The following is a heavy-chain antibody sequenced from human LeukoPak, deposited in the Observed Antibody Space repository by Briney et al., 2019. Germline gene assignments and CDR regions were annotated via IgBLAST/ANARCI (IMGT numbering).Heavy chain of an antibody. V-gene: IGHV1-18*01. Sequence: ASVKVSCKASGYTFTSYGISWVRQAPGQGLEWMGWISAYNGNTNYAQKLQGRVTMTTDTSTSTAYMELRSLRSDDTAVYYCAGGGFYDILTGSAPGWFDPWGQGTLVTVSS. J-gene: IGHJ5*02. CDR2: ISAYNGNT. CDR1: GYTFTSYG. D-gene: IGHD3-9*01. CDR3: AGGGFYDILTGSAPGWFDP.